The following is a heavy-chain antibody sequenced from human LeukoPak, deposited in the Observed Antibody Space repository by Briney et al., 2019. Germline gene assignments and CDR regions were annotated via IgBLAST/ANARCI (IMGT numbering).Heavy chain of an antibody. V-gene: IGHV3-23*01. Sequence: GGSLRLSCAASGFTFSSYAVSWVRQAPGKGLEWVSAISGSGGSTYYADSVKGRFTISRDNSKNTLYLQMNSLRAEDTAVYYCARGGWWLRFDYWGQGTLVTVSS. J-gene: IGHJ4*02. CDR2: ISGSGGST. CDR1: GFTFSSYA. D-gene: IGHD5-12*01. CDR3: ARGGWWLRFDY.